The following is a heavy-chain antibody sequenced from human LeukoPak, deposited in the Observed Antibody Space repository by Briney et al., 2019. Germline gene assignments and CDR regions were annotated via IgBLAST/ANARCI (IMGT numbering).Heavy chain of an antibody. CDR1: GFTFSTYA. J-gene: IGHJ5*02. D-gene: IGHD3-10*01. V-gene: IGHV3-23*01. CDR2: VSISGGRA. CDR3: AKDRDLLFAHCWFDL. Sequence: GGSLRLSCADSGFTFSTYAMSWVRQAPGKGLEGVSGVSISGGRAYYADSVKGRFTISRDNSKNTLYVQMNRLRAEDTAVYYCAKDRDLLFAHCWFDLWGQGILVTVSS.